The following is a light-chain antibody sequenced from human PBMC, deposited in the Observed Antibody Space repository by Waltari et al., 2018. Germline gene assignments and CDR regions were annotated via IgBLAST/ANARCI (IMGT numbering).Light chain of an antibody. CDR3: QQYKSYSRRIT. Sequence: DIQMTQSPSTLSASVGDRVTITCRASQSISSWWAWYQQKPGKAPKLLVYKASSLESGVPAVFGGSGCGSEFTLTISSLHPDDFATYYGQQYKSYSRRITFGPGTKVDIK. V-gene: IGKV1-5*03. J-gene: IGKJ3*01. CDR2: KAS. CDR1: QSISSW.